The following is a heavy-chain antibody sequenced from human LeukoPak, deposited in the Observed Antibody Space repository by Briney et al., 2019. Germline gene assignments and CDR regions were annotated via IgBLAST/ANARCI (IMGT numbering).Heavy chain of an antibody. V-gene: IGHV3-11*01. Sequence: GGSLRLSCAAPGFTFSDYYMIWIRQAPGKGLEWVSYISSSGDTIYYAGSVKGRFTISRDNAKSSLYLQMNSLRAEDTAVYYCARDRFLEWLLPIDYWGQGTLVTVSS. J-gene: IGHJ4*02. CDR3: ARDRFLEWLLPIDY. D-gene: IGHD3-3*01. CDR2: ISSSGDTI. CDR1: GFTFSDYY.